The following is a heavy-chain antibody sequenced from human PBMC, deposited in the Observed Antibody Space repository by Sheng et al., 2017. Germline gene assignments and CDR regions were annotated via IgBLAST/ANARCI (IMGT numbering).Heavy chain of an antibody. Sequence: QVQLQQWGAGLLKPSETLSLTCAVYGGSFSGYYWSWIRQPPGKGLEWIGEINHSGSTNYNPSLKSRVTISLDTSKNQFSLKLSSVTAADTAVYYCARGRALIAAAGSHPPLGDYWGQGTLVTVSS. J-gene: IGHJ4*02. CDR2: INHSGST. CDR1: GGSFSGYY. D-gene: IGHD6-13*01. CDR3: ARGRALIAAAGSHPPLGDY. V-gene: IGHV4-34*01.